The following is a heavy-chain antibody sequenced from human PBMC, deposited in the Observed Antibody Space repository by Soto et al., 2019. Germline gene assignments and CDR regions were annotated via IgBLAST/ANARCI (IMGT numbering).Heavy chain of an antibody. V-gene: IGHV1-46*03. CDR2: INPNGGST. D-gene: IGHD3-16*01. CDR3: AREPGLRPGGGGTEPLDI. Sequence: QVQLVQSGAEVKKPGASVKISCEASGYSFTSQYVHWVRQAPGQGLEWMGIINPNGGSTTYAQKFQGRVTRTRDPSQSTVYMELSSLTSGDTAVYYWAREPGLRPGGGGTEPLDIWGQGTMVTVAS. J-gene: IGHJ3*02. CDR1: GYSFTSQY.